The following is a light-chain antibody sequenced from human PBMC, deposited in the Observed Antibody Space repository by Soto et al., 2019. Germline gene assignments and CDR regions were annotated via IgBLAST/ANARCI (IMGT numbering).Light chain of an antibody. J-gene: IGKJ1*01. Sequence: EIVMTQSPATLSVSPGERATLSCRASQSVSSNLAWYQQKPGQAPRLLIYGASTRATGIPARFSGSGSGTEFTLIISSLESEDFAVYSCQQYNNWPRTFGQGTKVEIK. CDR1: QSVSSN. CDR2: GAS. V-gene: IGKV3-15*01. CDR3: QQYNNWPRT.